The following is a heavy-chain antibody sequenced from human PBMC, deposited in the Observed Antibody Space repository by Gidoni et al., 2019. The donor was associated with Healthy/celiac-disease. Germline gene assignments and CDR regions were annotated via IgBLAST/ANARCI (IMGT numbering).Heavy chain of an antibody. Sequence: QVQLQESGPGLVKPSSTLSLTCAVPGSSISSGYYWGWFRQPPGKGLEWIGSIYHSGSTYYNPSLKSRVTISVDTSKNQFSLKLSSVTAADTAVYYCAARGYSGYDFNYWGQGTLVTVSS. CDR2: IYHSGST. V-gene: IGHV4-38-2*01. CDR1: GSSISSGYY. J-gene: IGHJ4*02. D-gene: IGHD5-12*01. CDR3: AARGYSGYDFNY.